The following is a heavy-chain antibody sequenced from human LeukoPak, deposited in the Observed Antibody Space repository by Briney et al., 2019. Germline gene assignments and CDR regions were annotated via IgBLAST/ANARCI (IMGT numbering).Heavy chain of an antibody. CDR2: INAGNGNT. D-gene: IGHD2-21*01. J-gene: IGHJ3*02. V-gene: IGHV1-3*01. Sequence: ASVKVSCKASGYTFTSYAMHWVRQAPGQRLEWMGWINAGNGNTKYSQKFQGRVTITRDTSASTAYMELSSLRSEDTAVYYCARIYSRDGKIVAPWAFDIWGQGTMVTVSS. CDR3: ARIYSRDGKIVAPWAFDI. CDR1: GYTFTSYA.